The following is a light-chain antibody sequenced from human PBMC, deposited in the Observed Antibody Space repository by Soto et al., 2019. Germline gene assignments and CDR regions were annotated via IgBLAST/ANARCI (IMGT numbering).Light chain of an antibody. CDR1: GSDIGASNF. V-gene: IGLV2-14*01. CDR2: EAT. Sequence: QSLLAQPPSVSLSPGQSITVSCTGTGSDIGASNFVSWYQHLPGRAPKVIIFEATNRPSGVSDRFSGSKAGTTASLTISGLQADDEGEYFCISYKTDDTFVFGTGTKVTVL. CDR3: ISYKTDDTFV. J-gene: IGLJ1*01.